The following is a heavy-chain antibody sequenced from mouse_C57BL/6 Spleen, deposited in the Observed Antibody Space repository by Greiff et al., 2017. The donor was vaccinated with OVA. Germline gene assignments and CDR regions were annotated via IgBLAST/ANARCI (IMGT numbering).Heavy chain of an antibody. J-gene: IGHJ4*01. CDR2: INPNNGGT. V-gene: IGHV1-22*01. Sequence: EVQLQQSGPELVKPGASVKMSCKASGYTFTDYHMHWVKQSHGKSLEWIGYINPNNGGTSYNQKFKGKATLTVNKSSSTAYMELRSLTSEDSAVYYCARYDYDGYYYAMDYWGQGTSVTVSS. CDR1: GYTFTDYH. D-gene: IGHD2-4*01. CDR3: ARYDYDGYYYAMDY.